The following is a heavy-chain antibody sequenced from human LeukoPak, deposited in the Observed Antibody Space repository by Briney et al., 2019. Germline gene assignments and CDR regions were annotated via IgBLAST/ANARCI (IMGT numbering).Heavy chain of an antibody. CDR2: ISAYNGNT. V-gene: IGHV1-18*01. D-gene: IGHD2-2*01. Sequence: GASVKVSCKASGYTFTSYGISWVRQAPGQGLEWMGWISAYNGNTNYAQKLQGRVTVTTDTSTSKAYMELRSLRSDDTAVYYCARAGIVPAAPVSFDIWGQGTMVTVSS. CDR3: ARAGIVPAAPVSFDI. J-gene: IGHJ3*02. CDR1: GYTFTSYG.